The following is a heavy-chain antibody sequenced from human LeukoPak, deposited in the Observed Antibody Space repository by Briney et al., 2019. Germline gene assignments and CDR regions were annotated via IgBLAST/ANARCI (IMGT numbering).Heavy chain of an antibody. Sequence: GGSLRLSCAASGFTFSSYAMNWVRQAPMKGLEWVSGISGSGRDTYYADSVKGRFTISRDNSKNTLYLQMNSLRADDTAVYYCATNYYGSSGYFPDFDYWGQGAQVSVSS. V-gene: IGHV3-23*01. J-gene: IGHJ4*02. CDR2: ISGSGRDT. CDR1: GFTFSSYA. CDR3: ATNYYGSSGYFPDFDY. D-gene: IGHD3-22*01.